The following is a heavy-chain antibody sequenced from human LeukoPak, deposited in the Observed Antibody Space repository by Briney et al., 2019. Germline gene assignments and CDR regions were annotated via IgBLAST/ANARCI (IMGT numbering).Heavy chain of an antibody. J-gene: IGHJ3*01. V-gene: IGHV1-46*01. CDR3: ARRTVVSPSAFDV. Sequence: ASVKVSCKASRYTFTSYYIHWVRQAPGQGLEWMGIINPGGGSTTYAQKFQGRITMTRDTSTTTVYMELSGLRSDDTAVYYCARRTVVSPSAFDVWGQGTTVTVSS. D-gene: IGHD4-23*01. CDR1: RYTFTSYY. CDR2: INPGGGST.